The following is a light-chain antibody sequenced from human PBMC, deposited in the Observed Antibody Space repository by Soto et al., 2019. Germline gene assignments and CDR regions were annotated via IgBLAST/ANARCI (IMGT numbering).Light chain of an antibody. CDR2: GVS. CDR3: SSHTTTSSALQV. CDR1: ISDFVVYNY. Sequence: QSVLTQPASVSGSPGQSITISCSGTISDFVVYNYVSWYQQHPGKAPKIILYGVSNRPSGVSNRFSGSKSGNTASLTISGLQAEDEADYYCSSHTTTSSALQVFGTGTKSTVL. J-gene: IGLJ1*01. V-gene: IGLV2-14*01.